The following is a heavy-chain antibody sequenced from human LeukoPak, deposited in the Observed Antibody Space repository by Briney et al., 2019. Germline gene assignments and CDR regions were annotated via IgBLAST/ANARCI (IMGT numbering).Heavy chain of an antibody. Sequence: AETLSLTCTVSGGSKSRYYWRWIRQPAGKGLEWIGRIYTSGSTNYNPSLKSRVTMSVDTSKNQFSLKLSSVTAADTAVYYCARDRRGGVDYWGQGTLVTVSS. CDR3: ARDRRGGVDY. D-gene: IGHD3-10*01. CDR1: GGSKSRYY. V-gene: IGHV4-4*07. J-gene: IGHJ4*02. CDR2: IYTSGST.